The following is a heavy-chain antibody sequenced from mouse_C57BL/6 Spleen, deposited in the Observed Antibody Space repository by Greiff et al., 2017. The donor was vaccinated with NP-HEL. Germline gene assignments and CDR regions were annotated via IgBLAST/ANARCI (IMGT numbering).Heavy chain of an antibody. CDR1: GYTFTSYW. J-gene: IGHJ2*01. D-gene: IGHD3-3*01. Sequence: VQLQQSGAELVKPGASVKLSCKASGYTFTSYWMQWVKQRPGQGLEWIGEIDPSDSYTNYNQKFKGKATLTVDTSSSTAYMQLSSLTSEDSAVYYRARTGTGDYWGQGTTLTVSS. CDR3: ARTGTGDY. V-gene: IGHV1-50*01. CDR2: IDPSDSYT.